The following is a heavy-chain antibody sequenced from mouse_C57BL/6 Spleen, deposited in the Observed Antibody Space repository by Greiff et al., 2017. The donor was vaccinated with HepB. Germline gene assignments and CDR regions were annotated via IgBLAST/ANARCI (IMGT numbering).Heavy chain of an antibody. D-gene: IGHD3-3*01. J-gene: IGHJ2*01. CDR3: ARRAGHFDY. CDR2: ISYDGSN. CDR1: GYSITSGYY. Sequence: EVQLVESGPGLVKPSQSLSLTCSVTGYSITSGYYWNWIRQFPGNKLEWMGYISYDGSNNYNPSLKNRIPITRDTSKNQFFLKLNSVTTEDTATYYCARRAGHFDYWGQGTTLTVSS. V-gene: IGHV3-6*01.